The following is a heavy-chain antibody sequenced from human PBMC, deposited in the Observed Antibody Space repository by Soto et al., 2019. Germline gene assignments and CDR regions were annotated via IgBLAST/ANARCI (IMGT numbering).Heavy chain of an antibody. V-gene: IGHV3-23*01. Sequence: PGGSLRLSCAASGFTFSSYAMSWVRQAPGKGLEWVSAISGSGGSTYYADSVKGRFTISRDNSKNTLYLQMNSLRAEDTAVYYCAKCHAEIVVVIDPWNYYGLDVWGQGTTVTVSS. J-gene: IGHJ6*02. CDR2: ISGSGGST. CDR1: GFTFSSYA. D-gene: IGHD3-22*01. CDR3: AKCHAEIVVVIDPWNYYGLDV.